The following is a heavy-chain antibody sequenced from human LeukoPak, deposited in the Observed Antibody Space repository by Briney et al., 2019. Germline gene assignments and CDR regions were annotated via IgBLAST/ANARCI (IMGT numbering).Heavy chain of an antibody. CDR2: IYHSGST. J-gene: IGHJ6*03. CDR3: ARVGSGWYDDYYYYMDV. Sequence: SETLSLTCTVSGYSISSGYYWGWIRQPPGKGLEWIGSIYHSGSTYYNPSLKSRATISVDTSKNQFSLKLSSVTAADTAVYYCARVGSGWYDDYYYYMDVWGKGTTVTVSS. CDR1: GYSISSGYY. D-gene: IGHD6-19*01. V-gene: IGHV4-38-2*02.